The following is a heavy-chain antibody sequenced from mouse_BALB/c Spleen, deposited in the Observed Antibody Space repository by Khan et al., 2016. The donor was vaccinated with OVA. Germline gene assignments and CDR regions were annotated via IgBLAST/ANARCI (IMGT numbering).Heavy chain of an antibody. CDR1: GYTFTDFN. CDR2: IFPNNGDT. CDR3: SRSGYGSFAY. V-gene: IGHV1S29*02. Sequence: EMQLQESGPDLVKPGASVRISCKTSGYTFTDFNLDWVKQSHGKSLEWIGYIFPNNGDTSYNQKFKTKATLTVDSSSSTAYMELRSLTSEDSAVYYCSRSGYGSFAYWGQGTLVTVSA. J-gene: IGHJ3*01. D-gene: IGHD1-2*01.